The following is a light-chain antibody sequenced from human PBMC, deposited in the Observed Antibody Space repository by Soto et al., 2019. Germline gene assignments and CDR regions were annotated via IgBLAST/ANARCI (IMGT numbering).Light chain of an antibody. V-gene: IGLV2-14*01. J-gene: IGLJ1*01. Sequence: QSALTQPASVSGSPGQSITLSCTGTSSDVGGYNYFSWYQQHPGKAPRFVIYDVTNRPSGVSNRFSGSKSGNTASLTISGLQAEDEADYYCSSYTTSNARQVVFGTGTKLTVL. CDR2: DVT. CDR1: SSDVGGYNY. CDR3: SSYTTSNARQVV.